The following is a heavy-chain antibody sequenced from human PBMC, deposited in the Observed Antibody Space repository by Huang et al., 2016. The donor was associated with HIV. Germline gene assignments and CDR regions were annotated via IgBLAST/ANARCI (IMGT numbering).Heavy chain of an antibody. CDR1: GGSFSGYY. CDR2: INQSGST. V-gene: IGHV4-34*01. D-gene: IGHD3-22*01. CDR3: ARILMYYNSSGYGFDY. J-gene: IGHJ4*02. Sequence: QVQLQQWGAGLLKPSETPSLTCAVYGGSFSGYYWSWIRQPPRKGLEWIGEINQSGSTNYNPSHKSRVTISVDTSKNQCSLKLSSVTAADTAVYYCARILMYYNSSGYGFDYWGQGTLVTVSS.